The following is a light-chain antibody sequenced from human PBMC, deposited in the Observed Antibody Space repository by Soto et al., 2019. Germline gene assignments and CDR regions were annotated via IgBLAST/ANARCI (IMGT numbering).Light chain of an antibody. CDR2: DAS. V-gene: IGKV3-11*01. Sequence: EIVLTQSPATLSLSPGEGATLSCRASQSISSHLAWYQQKPGQAPRLLMYDASNRATGIPARFSGSGSGTDFTPTISSLAPEDFAVYYCQQRPNWPLTFGGGTKVEIK. J-gene: IGKJ4*01. CDR3: QQRPNWPLT. CDR1: QSISSH.